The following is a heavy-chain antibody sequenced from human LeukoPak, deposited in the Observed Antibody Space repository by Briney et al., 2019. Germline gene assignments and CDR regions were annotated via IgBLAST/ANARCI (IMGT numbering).Heavy chain of an antibody. CDR2: IIPIFGTA. D-gene: IGHD3-22*01. CDR3: ARDHRYYYDSSGYYDYNWFDP. Sequence: SVKVSCKASGGTFSSYAISWVRQAPGQGLEWMGRIIPIFGTANYAQKFQGRVTITTDESTSAAYMELSSLRSEDTAVYYCARDHRYYYDSSGYYDYNWFDPWGQGTLVTVSS. J-gene: IGHJ5*02. CDR1: GGTFSSYA. V-gene: IGHV1-69*05.